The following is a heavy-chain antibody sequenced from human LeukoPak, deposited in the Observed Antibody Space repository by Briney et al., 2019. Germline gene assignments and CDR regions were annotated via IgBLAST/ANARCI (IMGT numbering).Heavy chain of an antibody. CDR1: GGSLSSSSHY. CDR3: ASFYYDSSGTDC. Sequence: PSETLSLTCTVSGGSLSSSSHYWAWIRQPPGKGLEWIANIYYSGNTYYNPSLKSRVTISVDTSKNQFSLKLSSVTAADTAVYYCASFYYDSSGTDCWGQGTLVTVSS. J-gene: IGHJ4*02. V-gene: IGHV4-39*07. CDR2: IYYSGNT. D-gene: IGHD3-22*01.